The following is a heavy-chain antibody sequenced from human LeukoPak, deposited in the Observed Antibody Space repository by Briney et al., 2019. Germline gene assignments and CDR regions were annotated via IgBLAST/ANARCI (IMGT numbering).Heavy chain of an antibody. CDR2: ICYSKST. V-gene: IGHV4-31*03. CDR1: VGSISSGKNY. CDR3: ARLLVVPSYYYSYMDV. Sequence: PSATLSLTCTFSVGSISSGKNYCSWIRRHPGEGLAWIGYICYSKSTYYNPYLKSRITISVDTSKHQFSLKLSSVAAADTSVYYCARLLVVPSYYYSYMDVWGKGTTVTVSS. D-gene: IGHD2-2*01. J-gene: IGHJ6*03.